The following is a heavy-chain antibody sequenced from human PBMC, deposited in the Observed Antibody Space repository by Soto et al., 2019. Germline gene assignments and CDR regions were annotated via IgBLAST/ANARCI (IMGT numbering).Heavy chain of an antibody. CDR2: ISLYSDGT. Sequence: ASVKVSCETCGYTFSNYGITWVRQAPGQPLEWLGWISLYSDGTNYAQKFQGRVSMTTDTSTTTAYMELRSLRSDDTAVYYCARVVPGAEAWFGPWGQGTLVTVSS. CDR3: ARVVPGAEAWFGP. D-gene: IGHD2-2*01. J-gene: IGHJ5*02. CDR1: GYTFSNYG. V-gene: IGHV1-18*01.